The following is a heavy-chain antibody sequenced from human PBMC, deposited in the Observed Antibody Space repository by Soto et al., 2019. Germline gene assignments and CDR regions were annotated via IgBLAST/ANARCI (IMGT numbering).Heavy chain of an antibody. J-gene: IGHJ6*02. CDR1: GYTFTSYG. CDR3: ARDPKIEDIVVVPAAIRGYYYYGMDV. V-gene: IGHV1-18*01. Sequence: ASVKVSCKASGYTFTSYGISWVRQAPGQGLEWTGWISAYNGNTNYAQKLQGRVTMTTDTSTSTAYMELRSLRSDDTAVYYCARDPKIEDIVVVPAAIRGYYYYGMDVWGQGTTVTVSS. CDR2: ISAYNGNT. D-gene: IGHD2-2*02.